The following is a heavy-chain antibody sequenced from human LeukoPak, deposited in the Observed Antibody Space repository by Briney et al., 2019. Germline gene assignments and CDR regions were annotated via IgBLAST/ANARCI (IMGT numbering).Heavy chain of an antibody. D-gene: IGHD1-14*01. CDR1: GGSISSGDYY. J-gene: IGHJ6*02. Sequence: SQTLSLTCTVSGGSISSGDYYWSWICQPPGKGLEWIGYIYYSGSTYYNPSLKSRVTISVDTSKNQFSLKLSSVTAADTAVYYCARTGNYYYGMDVWGQGTTVTVSS. CDR2: IYYSGST. CDR3: ARTGNYYYGMDV. V-gene: IGHV4-30-4*01.